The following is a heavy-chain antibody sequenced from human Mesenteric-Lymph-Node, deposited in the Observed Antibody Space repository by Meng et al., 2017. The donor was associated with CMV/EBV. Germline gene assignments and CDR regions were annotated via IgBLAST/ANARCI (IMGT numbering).Heavy chain of an antibody. D-gene: IGHD3-10*01. CDR2: IIPIFGTA. Sequence: SCKASGGTFSSYAISWVRQAPGQGLACMGEIIPIFGTANYAQKFQGRVTITADESTSTAYMELSSLRSEDTAVYYCARDGDYYGSGGYWGQGTLVTVPQ. CDR1: GGTFSSYA. CDR3: ARDGDYYGSGGY. V-gene: IGHV1-69*01. J-gene: IGHJ4*02.